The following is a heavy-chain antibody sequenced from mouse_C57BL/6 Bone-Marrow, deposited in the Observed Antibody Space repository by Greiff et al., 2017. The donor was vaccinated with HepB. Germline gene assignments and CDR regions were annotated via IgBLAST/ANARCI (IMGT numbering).Heavy chain of an antibody. CDR3: ARNGLTTVVAPYYAMDY. D-gene: IGHD1-1*01. Sequence: VQLQQSGAELVKPGASVKLSCKASGYTFTSYWMHWVKQRPGRGLEWIGRIDPNSGGTKYNEKFKSKATLTVDKPSSTAYMQLSSLTSEDSAVYYCARNGLTTVVAPYYAMDYWGQGTSVTVSS. V-gene: IGHV1-72*01. J-gene: IGHJ4*01. CDR1: GYTFTSYW. CDR2: IDPNSGGT.